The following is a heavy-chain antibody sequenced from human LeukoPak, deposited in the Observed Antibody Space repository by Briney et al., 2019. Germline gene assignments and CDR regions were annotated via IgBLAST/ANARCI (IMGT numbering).Heavy chain of an antibody. CDR2: IYTSGST. Sequence: SETLSLTCTVSGGSVSSGSYYWSWIRQPAGKGLEWIGRIYTSGSTHYNPSLKSRVTISIDTSKNQFSLKLTSVTAADTALYYCAXHSXXXAID. CDR1: GGSVSSGSYY. CDR3: AXHSXXXAID. J-gene: IGHJ4*01. V-gene: IGHV4-61*02. D-gene: IGHD1-26*01.